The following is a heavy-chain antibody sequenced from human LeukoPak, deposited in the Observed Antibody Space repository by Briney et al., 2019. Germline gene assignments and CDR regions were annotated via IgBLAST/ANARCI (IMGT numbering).Heavy chain of an antibody. Sequence: PSETLSLTCTVSGGSISSYYWSWIRQPPGKGLEWIGYIYYSGSTNYNPSLKRRVTISVDTSKNQFSLKLSSVTAADTAVYYCARAITNDPFDPWGQGTLVTVSS. CDR1: GGSISSYY. CDR2: IYYSGST. V-gene: IGHV4-59*01. D-gene: IGHD3-10*01. CDR3: ARAITNDPFDP. J-gene: IGHJ5*02.